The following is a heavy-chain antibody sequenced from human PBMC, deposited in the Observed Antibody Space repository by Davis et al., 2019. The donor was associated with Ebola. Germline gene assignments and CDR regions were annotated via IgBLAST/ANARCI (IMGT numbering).Heavy chain of an antibody. CDR1: RGTLRSYT. CDR2: IIPVFRTA. J-gene: IGHJ4*02. D-gene: IGHD2-15*01. V-gene: IGHV1-69*13. CDR3: AHLGPQRYCSGGGCHGYLDY. Sequence: SVTVSCQASRGTLRSYTISWVRQAPGQGLEWMGGIIPVFRTASYAQKFQGRVTITADESTRTAYMELTGLRSEDTAVYYCAHLGPQRYCSGGGCHGYLDYWGQGTLVTVSS.